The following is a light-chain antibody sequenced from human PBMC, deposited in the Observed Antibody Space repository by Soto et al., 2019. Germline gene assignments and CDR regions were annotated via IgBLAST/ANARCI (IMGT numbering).Light chain of an antibody. V-gene: IGKV1-27*01. CDR2: AAS. CDR3: QKYNIAPWT. J-gene: IGKJ1*01. Sequence: DIQMTQSPSSLSASVGDRVTITCRASQGISHYLAWYQQKPGKVPKLVIYAASTLQPGVPSRFSGSGSGTEFTLTISSLQPEEVSTYYCQKYNIAPWTFGQGTTVEIK. CDR1: QGISHY.